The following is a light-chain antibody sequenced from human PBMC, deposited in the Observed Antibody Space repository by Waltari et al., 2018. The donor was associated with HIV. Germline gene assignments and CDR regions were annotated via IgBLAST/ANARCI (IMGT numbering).Light chain of an antibody. V-gene: IGLV2-8*01. Sequence: QSALTQPPSASGSPGQSVTIACTGTSSDVGDYEYVSWYQQHPGKAPKLMIYEVSKRPSGVPGRFSGSKSGNTASLTVSGLQAEDEADYYYCSSYAGSNNFGVFGTGTKVTVL. CDR3: SSYAGSNNFGV. CDR1: SSDVGDYEY. CDR2: EVS. J-gene: IGLJ1*01.